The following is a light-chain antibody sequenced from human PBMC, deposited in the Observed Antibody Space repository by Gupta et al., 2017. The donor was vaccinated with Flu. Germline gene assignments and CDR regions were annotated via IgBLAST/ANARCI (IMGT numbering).Light chain of an antibody. CDR1: QSVLYSSNNKNY. V-gene: IGKV4-1*01. Sequence: DIVMTQSPDSLAVSLGERDTINCKSSQSVLYSSNNKNYLAWYQQKPGQPPKMLIYWASTRESRVPDRFSGGGSGTDYTLTISSLQAEDVAVYYCQQYYSTPRTFGQGTKVEIK. CDR2: WAS. CDR3: QQYYSTPRT. J-gene: IGKJ1*01.